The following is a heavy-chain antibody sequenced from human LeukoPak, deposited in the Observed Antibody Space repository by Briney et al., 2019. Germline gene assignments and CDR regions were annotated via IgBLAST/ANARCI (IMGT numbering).Heavy chain of an antibody. D-gene: IGHD6-13*01. V-gene: IGHV3-30*02. Sequence: GGSLRLSCAASGFTFSSYGMHWVRQAPGKGLEWVAFIRYDGSNKYYADSVKGRFTISRDNSKNTLYLQMNSLRAEDTAVYYCAKQSSMGAAAGTGGFQHWGQGTLVTVSS. CDR3: AKQSSMGAAAGTGGFQH. CDR1: GFTFSSYG. J-gene: IGHJ1*01. CDR2: IRYDGSNK.